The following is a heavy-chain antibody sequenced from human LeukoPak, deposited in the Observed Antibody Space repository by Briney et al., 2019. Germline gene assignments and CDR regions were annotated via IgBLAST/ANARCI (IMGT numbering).Heavy chain of an antibody. D-gene: IGHD4-23*01. CDR1: GFTFSSYA. CDR2: ISGSGGST. Sequence: GGSLRLSCAASGFTFSSYAMSWVRQAPGKGLEWVSAISGSGGSTYYADSVKGRFTISRDNARNTLFLQMNSLRAEDTAVYYCARDLKGPVNDVFDIWGQGTMVTVSS. V-gene: IGHV3-23*01. CDR3: ARDLKGPVNDVFDI. J-gene: IGHJ3*02.